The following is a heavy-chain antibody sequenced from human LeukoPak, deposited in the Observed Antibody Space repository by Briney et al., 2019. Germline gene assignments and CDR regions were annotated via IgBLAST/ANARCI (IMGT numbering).Heavy chain of an antibody. V-gene: IGHV1-46*01. J-gene: IGHJ4*02. CDR3: AREEHYVWGSYRYFDY. CDR1: GGTFTSYY. D-gene: IGHD3-16*02. CDR2: INPSGGST. Sequence: GSSVKVSCKASGGTFTSYYMHWVRQAPGQGLEWMGIINPSGGSTSYAQKFQGRVTMTRDTSTSAVYMELSSLRSEDTAVYYCAREEHYVWGSYRYFDYWGQGTLVTVSS.